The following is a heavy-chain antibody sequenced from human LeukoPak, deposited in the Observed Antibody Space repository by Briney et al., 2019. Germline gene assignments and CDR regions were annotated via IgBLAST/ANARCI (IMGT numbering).Heavy chain of an antibody. J-gene: IGHJ6*03. CDR3: ARGQGYKSYYYMDV. V-gene: IGHV3-30*04. Sequence: GGSLRLSCAASGFTFSSYAMHWVRQAPGKGLEWVAVISFDGVNTFYADSVKGRFTISRDNSNNTVYLQMNNLRPEDTAVFYCARGQGYKSYYYMDVWGKGTTVSVSS. CDR2: ISFDGVNT. CDR1: GFTFSSYA. D-gene: IGHD2-2*02.